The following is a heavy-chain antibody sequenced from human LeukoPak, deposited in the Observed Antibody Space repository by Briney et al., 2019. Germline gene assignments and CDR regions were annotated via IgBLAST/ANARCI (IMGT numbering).Heavy chain of an antibody. Sequence: HSGGSLRLSCAASGFTFSSYAMHRVRQAPGKGLEWVAVISYDGSNKYYADSVKGRFTISRDDSKNSVYLQMNSLKTEDTAVYYCARDPPDYWGQGTLVTVSS. CDR2: ISYDGSNK. V-gene: IGHV3-30-3*01. CDR1: GFTFSSYA. CDR3: ARDPPDY. J-gene: IGHJ4*02.